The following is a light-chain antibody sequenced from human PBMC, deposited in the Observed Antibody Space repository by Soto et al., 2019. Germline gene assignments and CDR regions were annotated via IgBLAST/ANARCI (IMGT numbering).Light chain of an antibody. Sequence: EIVMTQSPATLSVSPGETASLSCRASQSVKTFLVWYQHRPGQAPRVLIYDASHRASGIPARFSGSGSGTDFTLTISSLETEDAALYYCQQRSNWPPITFGQGTRLENK. CDR1: QSVKTF. J-gene: IGKJ5*01. V-gene: IGKV3-11*01. CDR2: DAS. CDR3: QQRSNWPPIT.